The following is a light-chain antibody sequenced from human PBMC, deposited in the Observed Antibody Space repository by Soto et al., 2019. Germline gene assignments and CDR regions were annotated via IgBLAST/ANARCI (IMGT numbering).Light chain of an antibody. V-gene: IGLV2-8*01. CDR3: SSYGGSNNFV. CDR2: EVT. Sequence: QSVLTQPPSASGSPGQSVTISCTGTSSDVGGYNFVSWYQHFPGKAPKLIIYEVTKRPSGVPDRFSGSKSGNTASLTVSGLQTVDEADYYCSSYGGSNNFVFGTGTKVTVL. J-gene: IGLJ1*01. CDR1: SSDVGGYNF.